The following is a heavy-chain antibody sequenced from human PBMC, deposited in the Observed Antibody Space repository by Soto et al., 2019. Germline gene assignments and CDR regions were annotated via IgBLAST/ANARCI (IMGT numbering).Heavy chain of an antibody. Sequence: EVQLVESGGGLAQPGGSLRLSCAASGFTFSSYSVNWDRQAPGKGLEWVSNIWSASNINYADSVKGRFTVSRDNAKNSMSLQMNGLRDEDTAVYYCVRDYSFGFDYWGQGILVTVSS. CDR2: IWSASNI. CDR1: GFTFSSYS. CDR3: VRDYSFGFDY. V-gene: IGHV3-48*02. D-gene: IGHD6-13*01. J-gene: IGHJ4*02.